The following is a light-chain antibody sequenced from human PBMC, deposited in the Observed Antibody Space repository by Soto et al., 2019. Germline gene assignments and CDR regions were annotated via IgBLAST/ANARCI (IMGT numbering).Light chain of an antibody. CDR3: QQYNNWPPIT. Sequence: EIVLTQCPATLSLSPGEAPKLSCSASQSVHSNLAWFQQHPGQAPRLLIYDTSTRATGIPARFSGSGSGTEFTLTISSLQSEDFAVYYCQQYNNWPPITFGQRTRLEIK. CDR1: QSVHSN. CDR2: DTS. V-gene: IGKV3-15*01. J-gene: IGKJ5*01.